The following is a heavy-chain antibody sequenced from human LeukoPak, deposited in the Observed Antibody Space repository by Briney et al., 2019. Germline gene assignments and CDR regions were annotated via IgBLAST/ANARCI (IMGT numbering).Heavy chain of an antibody. V-gene: IGHV5-51*01. CDR1: GYSFTSYW. Sequence: GESLKISCKGSGYSFTSYWIGWVRQMPGKGLEWMGIIYPGDSDTRYSPSFQGQVTISADKSISTAYLQWSSLKASDTAMYYCARVGYGSGSYPYYYYYGMDVWAKGPRSPSP. CDR2: IYPGDSDT. J-gene: IGHJ6*02. CDR3: ARVGYGSGSYPYYYYYGMDV. D-gene: IGHD3-10*01.